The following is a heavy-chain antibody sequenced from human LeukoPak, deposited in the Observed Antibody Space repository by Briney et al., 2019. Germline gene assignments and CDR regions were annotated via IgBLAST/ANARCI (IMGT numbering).Heavy chain of an antibody. CDR3: ATWGLHFDI. V-gene: IGHV1-2*02. CDR1: GYTFGAYY. D-gene: IGHD3-16*01. J-gene: IGHJ3*02. Sequence: EASVKVSCKASGYTFGAYYMYWVRQAPGQGLEWMGWIRPNSGGTNYTQKFQGRVTMTRDTSINTAYMELSRLTSDDTAAYFCATWGLHFDIWGQGTMVIVAS. CDR2: IRPNSGGT.